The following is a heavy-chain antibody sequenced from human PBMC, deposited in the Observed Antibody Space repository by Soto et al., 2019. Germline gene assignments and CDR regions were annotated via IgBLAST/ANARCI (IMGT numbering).Heavy chain of an antibody. CDR1: GGTFSRSV. CDR2: IIPMFGAA. D-gene: IGHD2-21*01. J-gene: IGHJ5*02. CDR3: ARKYWGREGEGRRTSNCLDP. Sequence: QGQLVQSGAEVKKPGSSVKVSCKASGGTFSRSVITWVRQAPGQGPEWMGEIIPMFGAAKYAQKFQCRVTITADESSNRAYMELSSLRYKDTAVYYCARKYWGREGEGRRTSNCLDPWGQGTLVIVSS. V-gene: IGHV1-69*01.